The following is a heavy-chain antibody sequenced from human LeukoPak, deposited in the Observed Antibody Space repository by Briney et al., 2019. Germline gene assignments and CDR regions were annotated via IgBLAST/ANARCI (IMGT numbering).Heavy chain of an antibody. Sequence: SETLSLTCTVSGGSISSYYWSWIRQPPGKGLEWIGYIFDSGSTNYNPSLKSRVTISVDTSKSQFSLKLSSVTAADTAVYYCARDGMATGYWGQGTLVTVSA. J-gene: IGHJ4*02. CDR3: ARDGMATGY. V-gene: IGHV4-59*12. D-gene: IGHD5-24*01. CDR1: GGSISSYY. CDR2: IFDSGST.